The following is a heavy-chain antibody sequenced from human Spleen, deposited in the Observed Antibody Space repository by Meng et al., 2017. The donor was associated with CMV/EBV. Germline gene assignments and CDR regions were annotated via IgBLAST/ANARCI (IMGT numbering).Heavy chain of an antibody. Sequence: ASVKVSCKASGYTFAGYYIHWVRQAPGQGLEWMGWINPDSGASAYAQNFPGRVTMTWDTSISTAYMELSRLISGDTAVDYCARDVRFLGRSYGMDVWGQGTTVTVSS. CDR1: GYTFAGYY. J-gene: IGHJ6*02. D-gene: IGHD3-3*01. CDR2: INPDSGAS. V-gene: IGHV1-2*02. CDR3: ARDVRFLGRSYGMDV.